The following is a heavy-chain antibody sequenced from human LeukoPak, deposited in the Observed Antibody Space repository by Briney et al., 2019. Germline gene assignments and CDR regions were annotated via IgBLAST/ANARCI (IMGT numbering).Heavy chain of an antibody. CDR2: INHSGYT. V-gene: IGHV4-59*12. J-gene: IGHJ4*02. Sequence: SETLSLTCTVSGGSISSYYWSWIRQPPGKGLEWIGEINHSGYTNDSPSLKSRVTLSIDTSRKQFSLNLRSVTVADAGTYYCTRMTTGHDYWGQGTLVTVSS. CDR3: TRMTTGHDY. CDR1: GGSISSYY. D-gene: IGHD4-17*01.